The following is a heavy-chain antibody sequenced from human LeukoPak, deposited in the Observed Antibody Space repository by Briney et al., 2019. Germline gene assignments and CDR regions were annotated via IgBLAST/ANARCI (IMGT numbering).Heavy chain of an antibody. Sequence: GGSLRLSCAASGFTVSNNYMSWVRQAPGKGLEWVSAISGSGGSTYYADSVKGRFTISRDNSKNTLYLQMNSLRAEDTAVYYCAKDSRGEQRLATLRHDYYYYGMDVWGQGTTVTVSS. V-gene: IGHV3-23*01. CDR2: ISGSGGST. CDR1: GFTVSNNY. J-gene: IGHJ6*02. CDR3: AKDSRGEQRLATLRHDYYYYGMDV. D-gene: IGHD6-19*01.